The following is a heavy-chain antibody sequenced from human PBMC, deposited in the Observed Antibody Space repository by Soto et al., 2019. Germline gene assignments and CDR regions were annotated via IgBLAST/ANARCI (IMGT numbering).Heavy chain of an antibody. V-gene: IGHV1-8*01. Sequence: QVQLMQSGAEVREPGASVKVSCKASGYTFTSYGINWVRQATGQGLEWMGWMNPINGNTGFAQKVQGRLTMTRNTSISTSYMDLRGLTSEDTAVYYCAIGGDLHLGELCHLWGQGALVTVSS. D-gene: IGHD3-16*01. CDR3: AIGGDLHLGELCHL. CDR2: MNPINGNT. J-gene: IGHJ4*02. CDR1: GYTFTSYG.